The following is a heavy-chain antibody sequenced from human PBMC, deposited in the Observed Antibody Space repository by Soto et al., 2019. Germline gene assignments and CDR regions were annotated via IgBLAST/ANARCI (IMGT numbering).Heavy chain of an antibody. V-gene: IGHV4-39*01. CDR1: GGSISSSSXY. CDR3: AILFPYPVIAAAVFFLCFAP. D-gene: IGHD6-13*01. J-gene: IGHJ5*02. Sequence: SEALSLTCTVXGGSISSSSXYWGXXXXXXXXXXXCFGIFFFRGNTYYNPSLKSRVTISVDTSKNQFSLKLSSVTAADTAVYYCAILFPYPVIAAAVFFLCFAPWAKGPLVTVS. CDR2: FFFRGNT.